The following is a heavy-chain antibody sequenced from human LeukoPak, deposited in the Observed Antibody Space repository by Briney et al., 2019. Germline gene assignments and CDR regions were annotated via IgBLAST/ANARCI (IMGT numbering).Heavy chain of an antibody. CDR2: ISSAGSTT. D-gene: IGHD6-13*01. CDR3: ARGRHSSSWNDY. J-gene: IGHJ4*02. V-gene: IGHV3-74*01. Sequence: PGGSLRLSCAASGFSFSSYWMHWVRQAPGKGLVWVSRISSAGSTTNYADSVKGRITISRDNAENTLYLQMSSLRAEDTAVYYCARGRHSSSWNDYWGQGTLVTVSS. CDR1: GFSFSSYW.